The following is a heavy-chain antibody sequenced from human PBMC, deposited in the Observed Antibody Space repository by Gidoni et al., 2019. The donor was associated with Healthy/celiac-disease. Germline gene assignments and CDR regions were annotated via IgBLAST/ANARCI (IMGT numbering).Heavy chain of an antibody. D-gene: IGHD3-10*01. CDR3: ARDLLITMVRGAPYYFDY. V-gene: IGHV1-2*02. J-gene: IGHJ4*02. Sequence: QVQLVQSGAEVKKPGASVKVSCQASGYTFTGYYMHWVRQAPGQGLEWMGWINPNSGGTNYAQKCQGRVTMTRDTSISTAYMELSRLRSDDTAVYYCARDLLITMVRGAPYYFDYWGQGTLVTVSS. CDR1: GYTFTGYY. CDR2: INPNSGGT.